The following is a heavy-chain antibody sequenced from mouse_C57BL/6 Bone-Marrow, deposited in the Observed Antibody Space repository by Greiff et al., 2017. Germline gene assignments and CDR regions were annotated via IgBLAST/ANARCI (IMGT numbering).Heavy chain of an antibody. V-gene: IGHV4-1*01. CDR1: GIDFSRYW. Sequence: DVQLQESGGGLVQPGGSLKLSWAASGIDFSRYWMSWVRRAPGKGLEWIGEINPDSSTINYAPSLKDKFIISRDNAKNTLYLQMSKVRSEDTALYYCARPRGNYYAMDYWGQGTSVTVSS. CDR3: ARPRGNYYAMDY. J-gene: IGHJ4*01. CDR2: INPDSSTI.